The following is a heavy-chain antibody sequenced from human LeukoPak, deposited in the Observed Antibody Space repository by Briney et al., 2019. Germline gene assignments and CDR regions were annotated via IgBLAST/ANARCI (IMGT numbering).Heavy chain of an antibody. Sequence: SGPTLVNPTQTLTLTCTFSGFSLSTSGMCVSWIRQPPGKALERLARIDWDDDKYYSTSLKTRLTISKDTSKNQVVLTMTNMDPVDTATYYCARIPAYYYDSSGNDYWGQGTLVTVSS. J-gene: IGHJ4*02. CDR1: GFSLSTSGMC. D-gene: IGHD3-22*01. CDR2: IDWDDDK. CDR3: ARIPAYYYDSSGNDY. V-gene: IGHV2-70*11.